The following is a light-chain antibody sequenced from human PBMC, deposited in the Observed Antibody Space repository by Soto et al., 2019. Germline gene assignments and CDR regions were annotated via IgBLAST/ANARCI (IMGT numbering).Light chain of an antibody. CDR2: EGS. CDR3: CSYAGSSTYVV. V-gene: IGLV2-23*01. Sequence: QSVLTQPASVSGSPGQSFTISCTGTSSDVGSYNLVSWYQQHPGKAPKLMIYEGSKRPSGVSNRFSGSKSGNTASLTISGLQAEDEADYYCCSYAGSSTYVVFGGGTKVTVL. J-gene: IGLJ2*01. CDR1: SSDVGSYNL.